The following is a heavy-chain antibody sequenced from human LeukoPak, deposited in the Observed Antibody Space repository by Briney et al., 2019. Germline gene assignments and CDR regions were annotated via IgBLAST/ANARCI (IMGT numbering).Heavy chain of an antibody. CDR2: INPSGGST. V-gene: IGHV1-46*01. D-gene: IGHD3-10*01. CDR1: GYTFTSYY. J-gene: IGHJ4*02. Sequence: ASVKVSCKASGYTFTSYYMHWVRQAPGQGLEWMGIINPSGGSTSYPQKFQGRVTMTRDTSTSTVYMELSSLRSEDTAVYYCASGLVVRGVIIDDWGQGTLVTVSS. CDR3: ASGLVVRGVIIDD.